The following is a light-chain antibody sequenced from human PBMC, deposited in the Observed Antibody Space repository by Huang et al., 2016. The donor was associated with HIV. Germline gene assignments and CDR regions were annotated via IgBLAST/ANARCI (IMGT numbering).Light chain of an antibody. J-gene: IGKJ4*01. CDR2: AAS. CDR3: QQYNNWPPLT. V-gene: IGKV3-15*01. Sequence: EVVMTQSPVTLSASPGERATLSCRASQSVSSHLAWYQQKPGQAPRRLIYAASSRATGIPPRFSGGGSGTEFTLTITSLQSEDFAVYYCQQYNNWPPLTFGGGTKVEFK. CDR1: QSVSSH.